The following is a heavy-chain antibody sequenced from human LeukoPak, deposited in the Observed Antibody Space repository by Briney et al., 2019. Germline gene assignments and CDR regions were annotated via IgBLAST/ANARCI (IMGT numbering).Heavy chain of an antibody. J-gene: IGHJ4*02. Sequence: ASVKVSCKASGYTFTNYYIHWVRQAPGQGLEWMGRINPHSGDTNYAQKFQGRVTMTRDTSITTAYMELSGLRSDDTAVYYCANSQKGYFDYWGQGTLVTVSS. V-gene: IGHV1-2*06. CDR1: GYTFTNYY. CDR2: INPHSGDT. D-gene: IGHD2-21*01. CDR3: ANSQKGYFDY.